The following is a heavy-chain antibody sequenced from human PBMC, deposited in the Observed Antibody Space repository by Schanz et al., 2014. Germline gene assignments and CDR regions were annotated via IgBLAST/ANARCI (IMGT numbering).Heavy chain of an antibody. CDR3: YGMDV. CDR1: GGSISSGGYS. J-gene: IGHJ6*02. CDR2: IFFRGST. V-gene: IGHV4-30-4*07. Sequence: QVQLQESGPGLVKPSQTLSLTCAVSGGSISSGGYSWSWIRQPPGKGLEWIGYIFFRGSTYYNPSLKSGVTISIDTSKNQCSLRLTSVTAADTAVYYCYGMDVWGQGTTVTVSS.